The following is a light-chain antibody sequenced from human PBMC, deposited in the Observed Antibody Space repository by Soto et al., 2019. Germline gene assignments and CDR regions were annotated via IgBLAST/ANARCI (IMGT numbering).Light chain of an antibody. CDR2: SNN. V-gene: IGLV1-44*01. J-gene: IGLJ2*01. CDR1: SSNIGSHT. CDR3: AAWDDSLNGHVV. Sequence: QSVLTQPPSASGTPGQRVTISCSGSSSNIGSHTVNWYQQLPGTAPKPLIYSNNQRPSGVPDRFSGSKSGTSASLAISGLQSEDEADYYCAAWDDSLNGHVVFGGGTKLTVL.